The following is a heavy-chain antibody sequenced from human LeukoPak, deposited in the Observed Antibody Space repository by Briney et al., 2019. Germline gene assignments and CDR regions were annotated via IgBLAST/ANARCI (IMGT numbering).Heavy chain of an antibody. Sequence: SVKVSCKASGGTFSSYAISWVRQAPGQGLEWMGGIIPIFGTANYAQKFQGRVTITADKSTSTAYMELSSLRSEDTAVYYCASGPGDMQQLAPRLDYWGQGTLVTVSS. CDR2: IIPIFGTA. CDR3: ASGPGDMQQLAPRLDY. CDR1: GGTFSSYA. J-gene: IGHJ4*02. V-gene: IGHV1-69*06. D-gene: IGHD6-13*01.